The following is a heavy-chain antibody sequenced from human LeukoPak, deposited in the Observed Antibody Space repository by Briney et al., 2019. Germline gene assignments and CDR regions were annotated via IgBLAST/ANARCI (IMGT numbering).Heavy chain of an antibody. Sequence: GGSLRLSCAASGFTFSSYAMSWVRQAPGKGLEWVSAISGSGGSTYYADSVKGRFTISRDNSKNTLYLQMNSLRAEDTAVYYCAKELQYDYVWGSYRHALDYWGQGTLVTVSS. J-gene: IGHJ4*02. V-gene: IGHV3-23*01. CDR1: GFTFSSYA. CDR3: AKELQYDYVWGSYRHALDY. CDR2: ISGSGGST. D-gene: IGHD3-16*02.